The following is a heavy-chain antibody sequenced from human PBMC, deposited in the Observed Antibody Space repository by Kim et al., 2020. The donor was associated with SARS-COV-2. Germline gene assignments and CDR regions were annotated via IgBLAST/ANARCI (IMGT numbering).Heavy chain of an antibody. Sequence: YAESVKGRFTISRDNSKDIVYVQMDSLRHEDTAVYFCAKDSRASNYYDLDFWGQGTLVTVSS. V-gene: IGHV3-23*01. D-gene: IGHD3-3*01. CDR3: AKDSRASNYYDLDF. J-gene: IGHJ4*02.